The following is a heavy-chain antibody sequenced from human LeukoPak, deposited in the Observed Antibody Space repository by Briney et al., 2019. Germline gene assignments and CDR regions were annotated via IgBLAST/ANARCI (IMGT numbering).Heavy chain of an antibody. Sequence: SETLSLTCAVYGGSFSSYYWSWIRQPPGKGLEWIGYIYYSGSTNYNPSLQSRVTISVDTSRNQFSLNLTSVTAADTAVYYCATSYYNYRRWDYWGQGILVTVSS. V-gene: IGHV4-59*01. J-gene: IGHJ4*02. CDR2: IYYSGST. CDR3: ATSYYNYRRWDY. D-gene: IGHD3-16*01. CDR1: GGSFSSYY.